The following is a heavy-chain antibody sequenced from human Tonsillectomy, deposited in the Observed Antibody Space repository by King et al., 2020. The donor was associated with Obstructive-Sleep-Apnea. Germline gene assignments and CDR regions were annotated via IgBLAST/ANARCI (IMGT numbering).Heavy chain of an antibody. J-gene: IGHJ4*02. CDR3: ARDSGSSGYTDY. CDR2: ISFSVST. D-gene: IGHD1-26*01. V-gene: IGHV4-39*07. CDR1: GGSISSSSYY. Sequence: QLQESGPGLVKPSETLSLTCTVSGGSISSSSYYGVWSRQPPGKGLEWIWSISFSVSTYYNPSLKSRVTISVDTSKNQFSLKLSSVTAADTAVYYCARDSGSSGYTDYWGQGTLVTVSS.